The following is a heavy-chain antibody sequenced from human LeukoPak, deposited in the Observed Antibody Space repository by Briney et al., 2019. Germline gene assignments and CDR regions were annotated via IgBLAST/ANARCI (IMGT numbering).Heavy chain of an antibody. D-gene: IGHD3-10*01. V-gene: IGHV3-33*01. CDR1: GFTLSSYG. CDR3: ARGPYGSGSYSWFDP. CDR2: IWYDGSNK. Sequence: GGSLRLSCAASGFTLSSYGMHWVRQAPGKGLEWVAVIWYDGSNKYYADSVKGRFTISRDNSKNTLYLQMNSLRAEDTAVYYCARGPYGSGSYSWFDPWGQGTLVTVSS. J-gene: IGHJ5*02.